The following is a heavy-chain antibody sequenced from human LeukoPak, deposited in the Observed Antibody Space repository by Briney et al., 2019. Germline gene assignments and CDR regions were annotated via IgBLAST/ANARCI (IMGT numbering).Heavy chain of an antibody. CDR2: INHSGST. Sequence: PSETLSLTCAVYGGSFSGYYWSWIRQPPGKGLEWIGEINHSGSTNYNPSLKSRVTISVDTSKNQFSLKLSSVTAADTVVYYCARGRKDIVVVPAAIFNYWGQGTLVTVSS. J-gene: IGHJ4*02. CDR3: ARGRKDIVVVPAAIFNY. CDR1: GGSFSGYY. D-gene: IGHD2-2*01. V-gene: IGHV4-34*01.